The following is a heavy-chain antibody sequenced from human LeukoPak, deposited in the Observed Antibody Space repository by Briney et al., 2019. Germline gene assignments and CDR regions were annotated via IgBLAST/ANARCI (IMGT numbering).Heavy chain of an antibody. J-gene: IGHJ4*02. CDR3: AKDLRVSGWYYFDY. CDR1: GFTFSSYA. Sequence: GGSLRLSCAASGFTFSSYAMSWVRQAPGKGLEWVSAISGSGGSTYYADSVRGRFTISRDNSKNTLYLQMNSLRAEDTAVYYCAKDLRVSGWYYFDYWGQGTLVTVSS. CDR2: ISGSGGST. D-gene: IGHD6-19*01. V-gene: IGHV3-23*01.